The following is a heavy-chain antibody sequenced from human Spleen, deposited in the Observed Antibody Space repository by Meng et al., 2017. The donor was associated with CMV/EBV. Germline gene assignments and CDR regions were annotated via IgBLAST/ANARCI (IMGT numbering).Heavy chain of an antibody. Sequence: SAMPWVRQAPGKGLEWVEVISYDGSNKYYADSVKGRFTISRDNSKNTLYLQMNSLRAEDTAVYYCARDIEAYCGGDCYSMGLTPHDYWGQGTLVTVSS. D-gene: IGHD2-21*01. CDR2: ISYDGSNK. V-gene: IGHV3-30*04. CDR1: SA. J-gene: IGHJ4*02. CDR3: ARDIEAYCGGDCYSMGLTPHDY.